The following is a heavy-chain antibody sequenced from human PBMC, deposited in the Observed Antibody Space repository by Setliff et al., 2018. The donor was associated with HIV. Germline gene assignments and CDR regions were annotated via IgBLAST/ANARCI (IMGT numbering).Heavy chain of an antibody. CDR1: GSRFIGHY. V-gene: IGHV1-2*02. D-gene: IGHD2-21*01. CDR3: ATGIPSDLDY. Sequence: ASVKVSCKTSGSRFIGHYLHWVRLAPGQGPEWVGWINPETGDPNYAQKFRGRVLMTRDTSITTAFLHVAKLTSDDTAIYYCATGIPSDLDYWGQGTLVTVSS. J-gene: IGHJ4*01. CDR2: INPETGDP.